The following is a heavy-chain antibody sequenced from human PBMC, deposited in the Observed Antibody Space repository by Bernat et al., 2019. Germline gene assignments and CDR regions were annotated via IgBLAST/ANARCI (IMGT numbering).Heavy chain of an antibody. Sequence: QVQLQESGPGLVKPSETLSLTCTVSGGSISSYYWSWIRQHPGKGLEWIGYIYYSGSTTYNPSLKSRVTISVDTSKNQFSLTLSSVTAADTAVYYCARHRTGYSSFWGYGMDVWGQGTTVTVSS. CDR2: IYYSGST. D-gene: IGHD5-18*01. V-gene: IGHV4-59*08. CDR3: ARHRTGYSSFWGYGMDV. CDR1: GGSISSYY. J-gene: IGHJ6*02.